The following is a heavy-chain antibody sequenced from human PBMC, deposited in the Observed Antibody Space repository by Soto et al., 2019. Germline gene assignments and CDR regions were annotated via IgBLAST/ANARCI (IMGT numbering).Heavy chain of an antibody. CDR1: SFRVSGKF. J-gene: IGHJ4*02. CDR2: ITSYDST. Sequence: GGSLRLSCTACSFRVSGKFMTWVRQAPGKGLEWVSVITSYDSTHYADSVKGRFTISRDSSQNTVFLQMDGLRVEDKAIYYCASGPQMNYLYLYRGQGGXVTVFS. CDR3: ASGPQMNYLYLY. V-gene: IGHV3-53*01. D-gene: IGHD1-7*01.